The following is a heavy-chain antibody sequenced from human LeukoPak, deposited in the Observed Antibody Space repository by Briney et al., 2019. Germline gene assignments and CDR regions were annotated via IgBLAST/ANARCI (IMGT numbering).Heavy chain of an antibody. CDR2: IYYSGST. D-gene: IGHD6-19*01. V-gene: IGHV4-59*03. Sequence: SETLSLTCTVSGGSIISYYWSWIRQPPGKGLEWIGYIYYSGSTNYNPSLKSRVTISVDTSKNQFSLKLSSVTAADTAVYYCTSSGWQSVFDYWGQGTLVTVSS. CDR3: TSSGWQSVFDY. CDR1: GGSIISYY. J-gene: IGHJ4*02.